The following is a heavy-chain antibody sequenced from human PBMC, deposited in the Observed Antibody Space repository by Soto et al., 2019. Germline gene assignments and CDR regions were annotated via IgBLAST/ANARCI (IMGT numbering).Heavy chain of an antibody. J-gene: IGHJ6*03. CDR1: GFTVSSNY. V-gene: IGHV3-66*01. CDR3: ARGSYDLYYYYYMDV. Sequence: GGSLRLSCAASGFTVSSNYMSWVRQAPGKGLEWVSVIYSGGSTYYADSVKGRFTISRDNSKNTLYLQMNSLRAEDTAVYYCARGSYDLYYYYYMDVWGKGTTVTVSS. D-gene: IGHD5-12*01. CDR2: IYSGGST.